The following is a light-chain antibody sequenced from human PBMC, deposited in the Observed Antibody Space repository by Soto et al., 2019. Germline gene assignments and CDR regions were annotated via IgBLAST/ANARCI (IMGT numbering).Light chain of an antibody. V-gene: IGLV4-60*02. CDR3: ETWDSNYF. J-gene: IGLJ1*01. Sequence: QLVLTQSSSASASLGSSVKLTCTLSSGHSSYIIAWHQQQPGKAPRYLMKLEGSGSYNKGSGVPDRFSGSSSGADRYLTISNLQFEDEADYYCETWDSNYFFGTGTKLTVL. CDR2: LEGSGSY. CDR1: SGHSSYI.